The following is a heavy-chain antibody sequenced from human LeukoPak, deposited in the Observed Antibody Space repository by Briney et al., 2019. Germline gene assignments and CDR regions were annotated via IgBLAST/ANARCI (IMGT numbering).Heavy chain of an antibody. D-gene: IGHD2-2*01. J-gene: IGHJ4*02. Sequence: GGSLRLSCAASGFTFSNYEMNWVRQAPGKGLEWVSYISSSGSTIYYADSVKGRFTISRDNAKNSLYLQMNSLRAEDTAIYYCARDAMAGDYWGQGTLVTVSS. CDR1: GFTFSNYE. V-gene: IGHV3-48*03. CDR2: ISSSGSTI. CDR3: ARDAMAGDY.